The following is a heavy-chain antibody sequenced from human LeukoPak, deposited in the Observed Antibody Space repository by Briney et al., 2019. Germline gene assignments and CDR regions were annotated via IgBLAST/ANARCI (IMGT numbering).Heavy chain of an antibody. CDR3: ARDVWTLRYSYVGY. V-gene: IGHV3-30*04. CDR2: ISYDGSDK. J-gene: IGHJ4*02. Sequence: PGGSLRLSCAASGFTFSSYAMHWVRQAPGKGLEWVALISYDGSDKYYADSVKGRFTISRDNAKNSLYLQMNSLRAEDTAVYYCARDVWTLRYSYVGYWGQGTLVTVSS. CDR1: GFTFSSYA. D-gene: IGHD5-18*01.